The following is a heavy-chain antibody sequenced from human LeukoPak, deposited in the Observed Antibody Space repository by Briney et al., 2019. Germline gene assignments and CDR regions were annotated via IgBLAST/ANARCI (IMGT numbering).Heavy chain of an antibody. CDR1: GGTFSSYA. V-gene: IGHV1-69*04. D-gene: IGHD4-23*01. J-gene: IGHJ4*02. CDR2: IIPILGIA. CDR3: ARSAGLRWSITYYFDY. Sequence: SVKVSCKASGGTFSSYAISWVRQAPGQGPEWMGRIIPILGIANYAQKFQGRVTITADKSTSTAYMELSSLRSEDTAVYYCARSAGLRWSITYYFDYWGQGTLVTVSS.